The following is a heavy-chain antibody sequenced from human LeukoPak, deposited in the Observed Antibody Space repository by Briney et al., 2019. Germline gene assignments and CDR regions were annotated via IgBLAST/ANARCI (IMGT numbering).Heavy chain of an antibody. Sequence: GGSLRLSCTASGFTFGDYAMSWVRQAPGKGLEWVGFIRSKAYGGTTEYAASVKGRFSISRDDSKSIGHPQMNSLKTEDTAVYYCTSPFADYFGSGSYYNAYYYYGMDVWGQGTTVTVSS. V-gene: IGHV3-49*04. J-gene: IGHJ6*02. CDR2: IRSKAYGGTT. CDR3: TSPFADYFGSGSYYNAYYYYGMDV. CDR1: GFTFGDYA. D-gene: IGHD3-10*01.